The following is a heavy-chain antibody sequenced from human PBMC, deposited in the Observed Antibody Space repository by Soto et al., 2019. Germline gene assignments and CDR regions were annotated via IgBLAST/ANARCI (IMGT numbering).Heavy chain of an antibody. V-gene: IGHV3-74*01. J-gene: IGHJ5*02. Sequence: EVQLVESGGGLVQPGGSLRLSCAASGFTFSIYWMHWVRQAPGKGLVWVSRINSDGSSTSYADSVKGRFTISRDNAKNTLYLQMNSLRAEDTAVYYCARGRYCSGGSCYTADWFAPWGQGTLVTVSS. CDR2: INSDGSST. CDR3: ARGRYCSGGSCYTADWFAP. CDR1: GFTFSIYW. D-gene: IGHD2-15*01.